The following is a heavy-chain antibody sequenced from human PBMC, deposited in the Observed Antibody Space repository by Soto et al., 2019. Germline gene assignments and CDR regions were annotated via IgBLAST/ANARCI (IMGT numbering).Heavy chain of an antibody. CDR2: ISGRSDNI. Sequence: GSLRLSCAASGFTFSTYTMTWVRQAPGEGLEWVSAISGRSDNIIYADSVKGRFTISRDNSRNTLYLQMSSLRAEDTAVYYCAKDLGYCSSTSCYAGDYWGQGTLVTVSS. J-gene: IGHJ4*02. D-gene: IGHD2-2*01. CDR3: AKDLGYCSSTSCYAGDY. V-gene: IGHV3-23*01. CDR1: GFTFSTYT.